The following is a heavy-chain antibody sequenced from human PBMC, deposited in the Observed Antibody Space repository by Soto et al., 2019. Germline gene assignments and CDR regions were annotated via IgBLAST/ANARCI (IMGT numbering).Heavy chain of an antibody. Sequence: GESLKISCKGSGYSFTSYWIGWVRQMPGKGLEWMGIIYPGDSDTRYSPYFQGQVTISADKSVSTAYLQWSSLKASDTAMYYCARQATVTIGSRYFDYWGQGTRVTVSS. J-gene: IGHJ4*02. CDR3: ARQATVTIGSRYFDY. CDR1: GYSFTSYW. CDR2: IYPGDSDT. V-gene: IGHV5-51*01. D-gene: IGHD4-17*01.